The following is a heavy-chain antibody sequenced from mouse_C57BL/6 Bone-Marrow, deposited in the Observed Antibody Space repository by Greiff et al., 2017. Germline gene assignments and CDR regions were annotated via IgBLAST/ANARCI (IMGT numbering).Heavy chain of an antibody. V-gene: IGHV2-5*01. J-gene: IGHJ2*01. D-gene: IGHD4-1*01. CDR3: AKNAGTGYFDY. CDR1: GFSLTSSG. CDR2: IWRGGST. Sequence: VQLVESGPGLVQPSQSLSITCTVSGFSLTSSGVHWVRQSPGKGLEWLGAIWRGGSTDYNAAFMSRLSITKDNSKSQVFFKMNSLQADDTAIYYCAKNAGTGYFDYWGQGTTLTVSS.